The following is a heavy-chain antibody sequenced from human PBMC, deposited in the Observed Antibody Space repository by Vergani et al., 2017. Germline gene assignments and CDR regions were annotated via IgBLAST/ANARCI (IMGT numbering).Heavy chain of an antibody. CDR2: IYNSGST. J-gene: IGHJ6*03. V-gene: IGHV4-31*03. Sequence: QVQLQESGPGLLKPSQTLSLTCTVSGGSLSSGSYYWSWVRQRPGKGLEWIGYIYNSGSTYYNPSLKSRVTISVDASKNQFSLKLSSVTAADTAVYFCARASLRALVGYYYYMDVWGKGKTVVVSS. CDR1: GGSLSSGSYY. D-gene: IGHD3-16*02. CDR3: ARASLRALVGYYYYMDV.